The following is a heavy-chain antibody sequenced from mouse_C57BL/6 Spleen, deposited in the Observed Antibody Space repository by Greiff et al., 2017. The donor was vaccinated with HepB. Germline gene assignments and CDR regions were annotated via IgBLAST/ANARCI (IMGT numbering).Heavy chain of an antibody. J-gene: IGHJ2*01. D-gene: IGHD2-5*01. CDR2: ISSGGSYT. V-gene: IGHV5-6*01. CDR3: ARQAYYSNYFDY. Sequence: EVQGVESGGDLVKPGGSLKLSCAASGFTFSSYGMSWVRQTPDKRLEWVATISSGGSYTYYPDSVKGRFTISRDNAKNTLYLQMSSLKSEDTAMYYCARQAYYSNYFDYWGQGTTLTVSS. CDR1: GFTFSSYG.